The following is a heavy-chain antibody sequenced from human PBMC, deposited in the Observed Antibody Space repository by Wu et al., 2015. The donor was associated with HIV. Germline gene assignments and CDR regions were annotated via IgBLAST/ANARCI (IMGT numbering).Heavy chain of an antibody. CDR1: GGTFSSYA. Sequence: QVQLVQSGAEVKKPGSSVKVSCKASGGTFSSYAISWVRQAPGQGLEWMGGIIPIFGTANYAQKFQGRVTITTDESTSTAYMELSSLRSEDTAVYYCARKRRWGRGSLAGSLDYYYYGMDVWGQGTTVTVSS. V-gene: IGHV1-69*05. J-gene: IGHJ6*02. D-gene: IGHD7-27*01. CDR2: IIPIFGTA. CDR3: ARKRRWGRGSLAGSLDYYYYGMDV.